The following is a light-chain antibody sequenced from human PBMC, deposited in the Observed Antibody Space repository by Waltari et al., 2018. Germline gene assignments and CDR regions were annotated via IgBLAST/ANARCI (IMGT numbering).Light chain of an antibody. Sequence: QSVLTQPPSASGTPGQRVTISCSGRSSNIGRNTVNWYQQLPGTAPKRLIYSNNKRPSGVPDRFSGSKSGTSASLAISGLQSEDEADYYCAAWDDSLNGPVFGGGTKLTVL. J-gene: IGLJ3*02. CDR1: SSNIGRNT. V-gene: IGLV1-44*01. CDR2: SNN. CDR3: AAWDDSLNGPV.